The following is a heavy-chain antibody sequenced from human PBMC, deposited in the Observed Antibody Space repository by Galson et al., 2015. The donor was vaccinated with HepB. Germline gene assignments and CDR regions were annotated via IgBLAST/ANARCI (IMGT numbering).Heavy chain of an antibody. D-gene: IGHD6-19*01. CDR3: ARDYLAVAGARGYDS. V-gene: IGHV4-4*02. CDR1: GGSIRSNNW. CDR2: IYHSGST. Sequence: SLTCAVSGGSIRSNNWWTWVRQSPGKGLEWIGEIYHSGSTSYNPSLRGRVTMSVDKSKNQFSLQLSSVTAADTALYYCARDYLAVAGARGYDSWGQGMLVTVSS. J-gene: IGHJ4*02.